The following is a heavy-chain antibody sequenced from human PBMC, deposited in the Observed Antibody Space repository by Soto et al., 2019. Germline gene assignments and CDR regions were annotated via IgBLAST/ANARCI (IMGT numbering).Heavy chain of an antibody. D-gene: IGHD6-19*01. Sequence: GGSLRLSCAASGFPFSSYAMHWVRQAPGKGLEWVAVISYDGSNKYYADSVKGRFTISRDNSKNTLYLQMNSLRAEDTAVYYCARDLGSGSSGWYYYFDYWGQGTLVTVSS. J-gene: IGHJ4*02. V-gene: IGHV3-30-3*01. CDR3: ARDLGSGSSGWYYYFDY. CDR1: GFPFSSYA. CDR2: ISYDGSNK.